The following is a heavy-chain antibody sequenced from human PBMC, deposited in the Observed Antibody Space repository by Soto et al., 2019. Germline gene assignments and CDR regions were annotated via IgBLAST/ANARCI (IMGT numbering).Heavy chain of an antibody. CDR2: ITDRGSI. D-gene: IGHD3-9*01. J-gene: IGHJ2*01. CDR1: GGSFSGYY. CDR3: ARESHDILTGPPWVWYFDL. V-gene: IGHV4-34*01. Sequence: QVQLQQWGAGPLRPLETLSLTCGVSGGSFSGYYWAWIRQSPGKGLEWSGEITDRGSINYNPSLKSRVSISVDTSKNHYSLNLRSVTAADTAVYYCARESHDILTGPPWVWYFDLWGRGTLVTVSS.